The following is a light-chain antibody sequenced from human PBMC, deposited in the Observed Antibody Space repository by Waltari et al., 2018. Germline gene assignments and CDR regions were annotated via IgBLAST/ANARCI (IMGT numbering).Light chain of an antibody. CDR3: QQYNNWPPLT. CDR2: GAS. CDR1: QSSSNN. J-gene: IGKJ4*01. Sequence: EIVMTQSPATLSLSPGESATLSCRASQSSSNNLAWYQQKPGQAPRPLFYGASTRATGIPARFSGSGSGTEFTLTISSLQSEDCAVYYCQQYNNWPPLTFGGGTKVEIK. V-gene: IGKV3-15*01.